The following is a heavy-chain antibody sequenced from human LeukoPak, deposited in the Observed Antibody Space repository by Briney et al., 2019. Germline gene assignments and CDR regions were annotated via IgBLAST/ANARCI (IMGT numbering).Heavy chain of an antibody. CDR3: ARRAGAYSHPYDY. D-gene: IGHD4/OR15-4a*01. J-gene: IGHJ4*02. Sequence: GGSLRLSCVGSGFSFDDFAMHWVRQAPGKGLEWVSGISGSGDSTYYADSVKGRFTISRDNSKNTLYLQMNSLRAEDTAVYYCARRAGAYSHPYDYWGQGTLVTVSS. CDR1: GFSFDDFA. V-gene: IGHV3-23*01. CDR2: ISGSGDST.